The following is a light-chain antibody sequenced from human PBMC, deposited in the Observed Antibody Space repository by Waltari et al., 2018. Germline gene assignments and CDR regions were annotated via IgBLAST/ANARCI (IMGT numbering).Light chain of an antibody. CDR3: QQYITLPGT. CDR2: GAS. V-gene: IGKV3-20*01. Sequence: EIVLTQSPGTLSLSPGERATLSCKTSQSVTRDYLAWYQQRLGQAPRLLIYGASTRATGIPDRFSGSGSVTDFTLTISRLEPEDFAVYYCQQYITLPGTFGQGTRLDLK. CDR1: QSVTRDY. J-gene: IGKJ5*01.